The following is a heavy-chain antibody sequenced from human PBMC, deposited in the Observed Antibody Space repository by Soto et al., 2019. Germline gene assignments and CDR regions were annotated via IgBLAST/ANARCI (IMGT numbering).Heavy chain of an antibody. Sequence: QVQLQESGPGLVKPSETLSLTCTVSGGSIRDYYWVWIRQPPGKGLEWIGSIFYTGSTAYNPTLKSRVTISLASSKTQFSLDLNSMTAADTAVYYCARVNRGAFGYWGQGTLVTVSS. V-gene: IGHV4-59*01. J-gene: IGHJ4*02. CDR3: ARVNRGAFGY. CDR1: GGSIRDYY. CDR2: IFYTGST.